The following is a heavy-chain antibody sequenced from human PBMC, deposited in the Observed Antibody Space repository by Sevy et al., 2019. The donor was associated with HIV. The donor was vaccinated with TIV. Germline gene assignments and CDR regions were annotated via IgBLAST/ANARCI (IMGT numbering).Heavy chain of an antibody. CDR2: ISYDGSNK. V-gene: IGHV3-30*18. CDR3: AKDQQPTLRFLEWLSLDY. Sequence: GGSLRLSCAASGFTFSSYGMHWVRQAPGKGLEWVAVISYDGSNKYYADSVKGRFTISRDNSKNTLYLQMNSPRAEDTAVYYCAKDQQPTLRFLEWLSLDYWGQGTLVTVSS. J-gene: IGHJ4*02. D-gene: IGHD3-3*01. CDR1: GFTFSSYG.